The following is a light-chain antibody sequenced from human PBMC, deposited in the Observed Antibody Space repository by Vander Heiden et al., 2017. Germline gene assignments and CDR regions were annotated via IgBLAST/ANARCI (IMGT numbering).Light chain of an antibody. CDR2: DNN. Sequence: QSVLPQPPSVSAAPGQKVTSSCSGSSPNIGNNYVSWYQQLPGTAPKLLFYDNNNRPSGIPDRFSGSKSGTSATLGITGLQSGDEADYYCGTWDSSLSAVFGGGTKLTVL. J-gene: IGLJ2*01. CDR1: SPNIGNNY. CDR3: GTWDSSLSAV. V-gene: IGLV1-51*01.